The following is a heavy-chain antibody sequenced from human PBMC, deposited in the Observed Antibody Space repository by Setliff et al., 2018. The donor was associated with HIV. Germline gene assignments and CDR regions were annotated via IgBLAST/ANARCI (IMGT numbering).Heavy chain of an antibody. CDR2: IFTGGDI. CDR3: TTGGSMTTMTT. D-gene: IGHD4-4*01. J-gene: IGHJ4*02. Sequence: GGSLRLSCAAPGFTVSRNFMSWVRQAPGKGLEWVSVIFTGGDIYYADPVKGRFTISRDNSKNTVYLQMNSLRGEDTAVYYCTTGGSMTTMTTWGQGTLVTVSS. V-gene: IGHV3-66*02. CDR1: GFTVSRNF.